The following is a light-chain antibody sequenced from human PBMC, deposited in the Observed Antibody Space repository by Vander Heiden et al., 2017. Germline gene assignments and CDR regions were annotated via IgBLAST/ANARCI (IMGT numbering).Light chain of an antibody. CDR1: SSNIGSNT. J-gene: IGLJ3*02. Sequence: QSVLTQPPSASGTPGQRVTISCSGSSSNIGSNTVNWYQQLPGTAPKLRSYSNNQRPSGVPDRFSGSKSGTSASLAISGLQAEDEADYYCAAWDDSLNGWVCGGGTKLTGL. V-gene: IGLV1-44*01. CDR3: AAWDDSLNGWV. CDR2: SNN.